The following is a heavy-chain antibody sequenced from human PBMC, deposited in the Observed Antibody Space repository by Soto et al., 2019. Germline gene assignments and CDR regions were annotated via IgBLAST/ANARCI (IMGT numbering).Heavy chain of an antibody. J-gene: IGHJ4*02. CDR2: ISYDGSNK. CDR3: AKEYSSGWYYFDY. CDR1: GFTFSSYG. V-gene: IGHV3-30*18. Sequence: GGSLRLSCAASGFTFSSYGMHWVRQAPGKGLEWVAVISYDGSNKYYADSVKGRFTISRDNSKNTLYLQMNSLRADDTAVYYCAKEYSSGWYYFDYWGQGTLVTVSS. D-gene: IGHD6-19*01.